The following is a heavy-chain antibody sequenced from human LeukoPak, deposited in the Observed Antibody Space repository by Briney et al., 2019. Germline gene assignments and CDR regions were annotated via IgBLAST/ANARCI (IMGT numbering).Heavy chain of an antibody. CDR3: AKHMRATNTYSFFGLDV. CDR1: GFTFKDYG. Sequence: GRSLRLSCAATGFTFKDYGMHWVRQPPGKGLEWVSSINWNGGGTDYADSVKGRFTFSGDNAKNSLYLQLSSLRPEDTALYYCAKHMRATNTYSFFGLDVWGQGTTVTVSS. V-gene: IGHV3-9*01. CDR2: INWNGGGT. D-gene: IGHD1-26*01. J-gene: IGHJ6*02.